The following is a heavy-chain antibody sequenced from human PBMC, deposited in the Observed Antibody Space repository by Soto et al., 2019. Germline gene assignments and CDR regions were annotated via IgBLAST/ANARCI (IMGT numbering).Heavy chain of an antibody. V-gene: IGHV3-33*01. D-gene: IGHD6-19*01. CDR3: ARPYSSNSNWFDP. CDR1: GFTLSNYG. J-gene: IGHJ5*02. Sequence: GSLRLSCAASGFTLSNYGMHWVRQAPGKGLEWVAVLRDDTDDAYYADSVKGRFTISRDNSKNTLYLQMSSLRAEDTAVYYCARPYSSNSNWFDPWGQGTLVTVSS. CDR2: LRDDTDDA.